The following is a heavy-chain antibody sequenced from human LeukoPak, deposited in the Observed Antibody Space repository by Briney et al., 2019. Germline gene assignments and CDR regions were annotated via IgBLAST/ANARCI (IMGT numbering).Heavy chain of an antibody. V-gene: IGHV3-64D*06. J-gene: IGHJ4*02. CDR2: ISSNGGGT. CDR1: GITFNSYA. CDR3: VKRSGYSYGSHFDF. D-gene: IGHD5-18*01. Sequence: GGSLRLSCSASGITFNSYAMHWVRQAPGKGLEYVSAISSNGGGTYYADSVKGRFTISRDNSKNTLNLQMSSLRTEDTAIYYCVKRSGYSYGSHFDFWGQGTLVTVSS.